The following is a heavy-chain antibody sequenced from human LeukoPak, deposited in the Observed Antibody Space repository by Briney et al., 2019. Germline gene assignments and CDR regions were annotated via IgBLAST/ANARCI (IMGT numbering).Heavy chain of an antibody. V-gene: IGHV3-21*01. D-gene: IGHD3-16*02. Sequence: GGSLRLSCAASGFTFSSYSMNWVRQAPGKGLEWVSSISSSSSYIYYADSVKGRFTISRDNAKNSLYLQMNSLRAEDTAVYYCARFRGHTFGGVIVIADAFDIWGQGTMVTVSS. CDR1: GFTFSSYS. J-gene: IGHJ3*02. CDR2: ISSSSSYI. CDR3: ARFRGHTFGGVIVIADAFDI.